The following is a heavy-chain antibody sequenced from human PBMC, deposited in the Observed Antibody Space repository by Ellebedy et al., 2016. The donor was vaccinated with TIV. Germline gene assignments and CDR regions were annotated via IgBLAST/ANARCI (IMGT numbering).Heavy chain of an antibody. V-gene: IGHV3-49*04. Sequence: GGSLRLSCTASGFTFGDYAMTWVRQAPGKGLEWVGFIRSKAFGGTTEYAASVKGRFTVSRDDSKSVAHLQMNSLKTEDTAVYYCSRGRLEMATTFDYWGQGTLVTVSS. J-gene: IGHJ4*02. CDR3: SRGRLEMATTFDY. D-gene: IGHD5-24*01. CDR2: IRSKAFGGTT. CDR1: GFTFGDYA.